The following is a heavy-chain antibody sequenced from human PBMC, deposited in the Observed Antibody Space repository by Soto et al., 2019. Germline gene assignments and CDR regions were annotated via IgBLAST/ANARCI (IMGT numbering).Heavy chain of an antibody. D-gene: IGHD2-15*01. CDR2: IWYDGSNK. CDR1: GFTFSSYG. V-gene: IGHV3-33*08. J-gene: IGHJ3*02. Sequence: VGSLRLSCAASGFTFSSYGMHWVRQAPGKGLEWVAFIWYDGSNKYYADSVKGRFTISRDNSKNTLYLQMNSLRAEDTAVYYCARVVYCSGGSCYRELGGAFDIWGQGTMVTVSS. CDR3: ARVVYCSGGSCYRELGGAFDI.